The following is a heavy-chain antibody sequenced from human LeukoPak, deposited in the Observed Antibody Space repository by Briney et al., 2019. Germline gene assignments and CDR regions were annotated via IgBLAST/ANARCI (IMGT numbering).Heavy chain of an antibody. CDR2: ISYDGSNE. Sequence: GGSLRLSCAASGFTFNYYSMHWVRQAPGKGLEWVAGISYDGSNEYYADAMKGRFTISRDNAKNSLYLQMNSLRAEDTAVYYCARDRSRVDIVATIPYYYYYYMDVWGKGTTVTVSS. V-gene: IGHV3-30*04. CDR3: ARDRSRVDIVATIPYYYYYYMDV. J-gene: IGHJ6*03. CDR1: GFTFNYYS. D-gene: IGHD5-12*01.